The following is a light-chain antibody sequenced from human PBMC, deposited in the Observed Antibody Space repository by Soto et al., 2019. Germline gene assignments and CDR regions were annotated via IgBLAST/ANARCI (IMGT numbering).Light chain of an antibody. V-gene: IGKV1D-12*01. Sequence: IHMTHSPSSVSASVLHRFTITFRSSQGISSWLAWYQQKPGKAPKLLIYAASSLQSGVPSRFSGNGSGTDFTLIISSLQPEDFATYHCQHYGGVWTFGQGTKVDI. CDR3: QHYGGVWT. CDR2: AAS. CDR1: QGISSW. J-gene: IGKJ1*01.